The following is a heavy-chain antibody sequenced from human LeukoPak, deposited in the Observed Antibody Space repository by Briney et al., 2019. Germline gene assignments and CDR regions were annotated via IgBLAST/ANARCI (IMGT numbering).Heavy chain of an antibody. Sequence: SETLSLTCTVSGGSISSSSYYWGWIRQPPGKGLEWIGSIYYSGSTYYNPSLKSRVTVSVDTSKNQFSLKLSSVTAADTAVYYCARDPLPPYGESRDYWGQGTLVTVSS. CDR3: ARDPLPPYGESRDY. D-gene: IGHD4-17*01. CDR1: GGSISSSSYY. CDR2: IYYSGST. V-gene: IGHV4-39*07. J-gene: IGHJ4*02.